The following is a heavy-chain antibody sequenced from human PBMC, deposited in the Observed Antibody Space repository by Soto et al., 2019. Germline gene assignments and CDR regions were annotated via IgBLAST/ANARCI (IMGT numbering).Heavy chain of an antibody. Sequence: GVLRLSRAAPGFPLCYYLVGLGRQAPGKGLEWVANIKEDGSEKYYVDSVKGRFTIYRDNAQKSVFVQMNSMRAGETDIYYCERDCSGGSCQYWGQGTLVPVSS. CDR1: GFPLCYYL. CDR3: ERDCSGGSCQY. CDR2: IKEDGSEK. V-gene: IGHV3-7*01. D-gene: IGHD2-15*01. J-gene: IGHJ4*02.